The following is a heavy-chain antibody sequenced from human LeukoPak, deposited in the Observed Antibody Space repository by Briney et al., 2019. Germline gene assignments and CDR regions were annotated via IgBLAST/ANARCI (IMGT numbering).Heavy chain of an antibody. Sequence: SETLSLTCAVSGGSISSGGYSWSWIRQPPGKGLERIGYIYHSGSTYYNPSLKSRVTISVDRSKNQFSLKLSSVTAADTAVYYCARVFAYDSSGYYNDYFDYWGQGTLVTVSS. J-gene: IGHJ4*02. CDR3: ARVFAYDSSGYYNDYFDY. D-gene: IGHD3-22*01. V-gene: IGHV4-30-2*01. CDR1: GGSISSGGYS. CDR2: IYHSGST.